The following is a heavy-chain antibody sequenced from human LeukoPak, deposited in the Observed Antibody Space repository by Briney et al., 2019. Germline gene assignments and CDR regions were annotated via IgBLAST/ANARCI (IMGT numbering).Heavy chain of an antibody. D-gene: IGHD3-22*01. V-gene: IGHV3-53*01. Sequence: GGSLRLSCAASGFTVSDNYTSWVRQAPGKGLEWVSAISGGGSTYYADSVKGRFIISRDNSKNTVYLQLNSLRAEDTAVYYCARGGDTIGSVRSPFDIWGQGTMVTVSS. CDR3: ARGGDTIGSVRSPFDI. J-gene: IGHJ3*02. CDR1: GFTVSDNY. CDR2: ISGGGST.